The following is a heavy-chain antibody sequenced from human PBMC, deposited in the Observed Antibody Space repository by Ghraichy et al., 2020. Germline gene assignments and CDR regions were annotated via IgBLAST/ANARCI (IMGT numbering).Heavy chain of an antibody. V-gene: IGHV3-48*02. D-gene: IGHD3-10*01. CDR3: ARDLYGSGSYLDS. CDR1: GFTFNTYR. Sequence: GGSLRLSCAASGFTFNTYRMNWVRQAPGKGLEWVSYISSSGNTIYYANSVKGRFTISRDNAKNSLNLQMNSLRDEDTAVYYCARDLYGSGSYLDSWGQGTLVTVSS. CDR2: ISSSGNTI. J-gene: IGHJ5*01.